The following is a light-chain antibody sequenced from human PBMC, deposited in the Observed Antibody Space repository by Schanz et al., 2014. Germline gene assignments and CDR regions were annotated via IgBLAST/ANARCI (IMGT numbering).Light chain of an antibody. J-gene: IGKJ4*01. CDR2: DAS. CDR1: QSVNGRF. V-gene: IGKV3-11*01. CDR3: QQRSNWPGLT. Sequence: EIVLTQSPGTLSLSPGERATLSCRASQSVNGRFLAWYQQKPGQAPRLLIYDASNRATGLPARFSGSGSGTDFTLTISSLEPEDFAVYYCQQRSNWPGLTFGGGTKVEIK.